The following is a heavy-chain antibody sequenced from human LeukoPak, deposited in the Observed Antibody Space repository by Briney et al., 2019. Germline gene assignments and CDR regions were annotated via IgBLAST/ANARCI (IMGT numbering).Heavy chain of an antibody. Sequence: SVKVSCKASGYTFTSYGISWVRQAPGQGLEWMGGIIPIFGTADYAQKFQGRVTITADETTSTAYMELSSLRSEDTAVYYCARDRTAYYDSSGYYYYYGMDVWGQGTTVTVSS. V-gene: IGHV1-69*13. CDR3: ARDRTAYYDSSGYYYYYGMDV. D-gene: IGHD3-22*01. CDR2: IIPIFGTA. J-gene: IGHJ6*02. CDR1: GYTFTSYG.